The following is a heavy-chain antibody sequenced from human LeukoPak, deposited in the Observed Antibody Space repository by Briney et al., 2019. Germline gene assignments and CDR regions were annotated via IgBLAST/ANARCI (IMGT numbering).Heavy chain of an antibody. CDR1: GGSFSGYY. CDR3: ARGRKDYDILTGYYRAGPPDY. V-gene: IGHV4-34*01. CDR2: INHSGST. J-gene: IGHJ4*02. D-gene: IGHD3-9*01. Sequence: SETLSLACAVYGGSFSGYYWSWIRQPPGKGLEWIGEINHSGSTSYNPSLKSRVTISVDTSKNQFSLKLSSVTAADTAVYYCARGRKDYDILTGYYRAGPPDYWGQGTLVTVSS.